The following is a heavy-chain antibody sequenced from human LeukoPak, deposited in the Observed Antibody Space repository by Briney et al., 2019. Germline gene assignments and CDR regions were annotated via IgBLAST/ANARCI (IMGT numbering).Heavy chain of an antibody. CDR2: TYYRSKWYN. J-gene: IGHJ4*02. Sequence: SQTLSLTCALSGDSVSRKSAAWNWIRQSPSRGLEWLGRTYYRSKWYNDYAESVKSRISINSDTSKNQFSLQLNSVTLEDTAVYYCARDQGALNSWGQGTLVTVSS. CDR1: GDSVSRKSAA. V-gene: IGHV6-1*01. CDR3: ARDQGALNS. D-gene: IGHD3-16*01.